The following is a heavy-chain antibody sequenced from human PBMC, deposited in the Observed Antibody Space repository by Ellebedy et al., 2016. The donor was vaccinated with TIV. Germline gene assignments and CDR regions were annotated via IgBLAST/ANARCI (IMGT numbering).Heavy chain of an antibody. V-gene: IGHV3-9*01. CDR1: GFTFDDYV. CDR2: ITWNSGTT. CDR3: AKAFVGSGWDYSYYYMDV. J-gene: IGHJ6*03. Sequence: GGSLRLSXTASGFTFDDYVMHWVRQAPGKGLEWVSGITWNSGTTAYADSVKGRFTISRDNAKNSLYLQMNSLRAEDTALYYCAKAFVGSGWDYSYYYMDVWGKGTTVTVSS. D-gene: IGHD6-19*01.